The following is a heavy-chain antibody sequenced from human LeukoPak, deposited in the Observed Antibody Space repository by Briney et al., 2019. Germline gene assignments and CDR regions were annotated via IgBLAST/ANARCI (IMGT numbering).Heavy chain of an antibody. CDR1: VGSLNIYY. CDR2: IHYTGSP. V-gene: IGHV4-59*08. CDR3: ARHYIEPPHYFDL. Sequence: PSETLSLPCAVSVGSLNIYYWSWIRQSPGKGREWIVFIHYTGSPHSTSSLKSRVTESVDQSKNQFSLSLSAVTAADTAIYYCARHYIEPPHYFDLWGQGILVTVAS. J-gene: IGHJ4*02.